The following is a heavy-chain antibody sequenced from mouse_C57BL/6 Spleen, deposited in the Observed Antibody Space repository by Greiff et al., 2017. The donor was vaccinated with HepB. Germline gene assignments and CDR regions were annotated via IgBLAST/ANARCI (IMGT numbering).Heavy chain of an antibody. CDR2: IDPSDSYT. CDR1: GYTFTSYW. V-gene: IGHV1-69*01. J-gene: IGHJ2*01. D-gene: IGHD1-1*01. Sequence: VQGVESGAELVMPGASVKLSCKASGYTFTSYWMHWVKQRPGQGLEWIGEIDPSDSYTNYNQKFKGKSTLTVDKSSSTAYMQLSSLTSEDSAVYYGASGTRSYGYFDYWGQGTTLTVSS. CDR3: ASGTRSYGYFDY.